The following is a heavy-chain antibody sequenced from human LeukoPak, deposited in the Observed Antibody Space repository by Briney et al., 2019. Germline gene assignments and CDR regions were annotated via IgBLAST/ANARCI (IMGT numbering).Heavy chain of an antibody. CDR3: ARVTTRKYGDYGGVFDY. CDR2: IYSSGST. D-gene: IGHD4-17*01. J-gene: IGHJ4*02. V-gene: IGHV4-4*07. CDR1: GGSISSYY. Sequence: SETLSLTCTVSGGSISSYYWSWIRQPAGKGLEWIGRIYSSGSTNYNPSLKSRVTMSVDTSKNQFSLKLSSVTAADTAVYYCARVTTRKYGDYGGVFDYWGQGTLVTVSS.